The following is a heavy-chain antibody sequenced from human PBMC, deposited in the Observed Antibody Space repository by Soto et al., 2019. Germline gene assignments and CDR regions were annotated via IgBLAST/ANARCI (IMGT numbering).Heavy chain of an antibody. J-gene: IGHJ4*02. Sequence: GGSLRLSCAASGLTFSSYAMSWVRQAPGKGLEWVSAISGSGGSTYYADSVKGRFTISRDNSKNTLYLQMNSLRAEDTAVYYCAKDLHSGSYSAPDYWGQGTLVTVSS. D-gene: IGHD1-26*01. CDR3: AKDLHSGSYSAPDY. CDR1: GLTFSSYA. CDR2: ISGSGGST. V-gene: IGHV3-23*01.